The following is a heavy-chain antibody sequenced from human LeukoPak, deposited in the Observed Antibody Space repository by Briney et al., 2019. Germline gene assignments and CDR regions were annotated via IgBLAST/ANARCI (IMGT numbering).Heavy chain of an antibody. J-gene: IGHJ6*02. CDR2: IIPILGIA. Sequence: ASVKVSCKASGGTFSSYAISWVRQAPGQGLEWMGRIIPILGIANYAQKFQGRVTITADKSTSTAYMELSSLRSEDTAVYYCARGRYCNSTSCYKDYYYGMDVWGQGTTVTVSS. CDR1: GGTFSSYA. D-gene: IGHD2-2*02. V-gene: IGHV1-69*04. CDR3: ARGRYCNSTSCYKDYYYGMDV.